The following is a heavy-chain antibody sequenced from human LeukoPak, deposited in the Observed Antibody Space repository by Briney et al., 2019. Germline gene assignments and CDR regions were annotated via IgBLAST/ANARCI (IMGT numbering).Heavy chain of an antibody. CDR2: ISGSGDSA. D-gene: IGHD2-21*02. Sequence: GGSLRLSCAASGFTFSSYAMTWVRQAPGKGLEWVSAISGSGDSAYYADSVKGRFTISRDNSQNTLYLQMNSLRAEDTAIYYCAKDIYCGGDCYIRAGDSWGQGTLVTVSS. V-gene: IGHV3-23*01. CDR1: GFTFSSYA. CDR3: AKDIYCGGDCYIRAGDS. J-gene: IGHJ4*02.